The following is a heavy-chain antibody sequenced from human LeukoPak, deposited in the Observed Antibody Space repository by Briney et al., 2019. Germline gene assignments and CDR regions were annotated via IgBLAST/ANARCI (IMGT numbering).Heavy chain of an antibody. V-gene: IGHV3-48*01. J-gene: IGHJ4*03. D-gene: IGHD5-18*01. CDR2: ISSSGSTL. CDR3: ARETRNSSDY. CDR1: GCTFNHYS. Sequence: RGSLRLSCTASGCTFNHYSMIWVRQAPSKGLEWLSYISSSGSTLVYADSVKGRFTISRDNAKNSVYLQMNNLRAEDTAVYYCARETRNSSDYWGHGTLVTVSS.